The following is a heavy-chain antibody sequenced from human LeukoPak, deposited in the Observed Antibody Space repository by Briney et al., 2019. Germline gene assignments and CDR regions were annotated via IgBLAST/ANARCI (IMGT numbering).Heavy chain of an antibody. J-gene: IGHJ4*02. Sequence: GASVKVSCKASGYTFTSYDINWVRQATGQGLEWMGWMNPNSGNTGYAQKFQGRVTMTRNTSISTAYMELSSLRSEDTAVYYCAKEGCSSTSCYKGRSSSWVQDYWGQGTLVTVSS. CDR2: MNPNSGNT. D-gene: IGHD2-2*02. CDR1: GYTFTSYD. V-gene: IGHV1-8*01. CDR3: AKEGCSSTSCYKGRSSSWVQDY.